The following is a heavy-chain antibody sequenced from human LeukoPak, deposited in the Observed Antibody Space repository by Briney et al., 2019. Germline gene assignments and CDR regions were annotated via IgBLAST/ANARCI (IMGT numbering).Heavy chain of an antibody. D-gene: IGHD6-25*01. Sequence: PGGSLRLSCEVSGITFSRHSMNWVRQAPGKGLEWVASIGSSRRYIYHADSVRGRFTISGDNAEKSLYLEMNSLRVEDTAVYYCAKSLVVFEQRPDGWGQGTLVTVSS. CDR1: GITFSRHS. CDR3: AKSLVVFEQRPDG. V-gene: IGHV3-21*01. CDR2: IGSSRRYI. J-gene: IGHJ4*02.